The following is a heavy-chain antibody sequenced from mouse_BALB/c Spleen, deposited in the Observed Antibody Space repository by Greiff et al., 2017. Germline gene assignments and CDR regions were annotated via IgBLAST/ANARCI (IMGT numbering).Heavy chain of an antibody. V-gene: IGHV14-1*02. D-gene: IGHD1-1*01. Sequence: VQLQQSGAELVKPGASVKLSCTASGFNIKDYYMHWVKQRPEQGLEWIGWIDPENGNTIYDPKFQGKASITADTSSNTAYLQLSSLTSEDTAVYYCARDYYGSNYWGQGTTLTVSS. CDR2: IDPENGNT. CDR1: GFNIKDYY. CDR3: ARDYYGSNY. J-gene: IGHJ2*01.